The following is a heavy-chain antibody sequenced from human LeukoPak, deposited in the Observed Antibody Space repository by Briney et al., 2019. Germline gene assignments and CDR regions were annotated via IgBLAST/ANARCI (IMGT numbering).Heavy chain of an antibody. CDR3: ARVYSRVPNWFDP. Sequence: PSETLSLTCSASGGSISSYFWSWIRQPPGKGLEWIGYIYYIGSTNYNPSLKSRVTISVDTSKNQFSLKLSSVTAADTALYYCARVYSRVPNWFDPWGQGTLVTVSS. V-gene: IGHV4-59*01. J-gene: IGHJ5*02. D-gene: IGHD6-13*01. CDR2: IYYIGST. CDR1: GGSISSYF.